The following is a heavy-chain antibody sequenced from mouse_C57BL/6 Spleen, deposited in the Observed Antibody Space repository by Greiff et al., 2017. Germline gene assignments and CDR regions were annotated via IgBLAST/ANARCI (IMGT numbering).Heavy chain of an antibody. J-gene: IGHJ3*01. Sequence: QVQLQQPGAELVKPGASVKMSCKASGYTFTSYWITWVKQRPGQGLEWIGDIYPGSGSTNYNEKFKSKATLTVDTASSQAYMQLSSLTAEDSAVYYRARDSGCLWFAYWGQGTLVTVSA. D-gene: IGHD3-2*02. CDR1: GYTFTSYW. CDR2: IYPGSGST. CDR3: ARDSGCLWFAY. V-gene: IGHV1-55*01.